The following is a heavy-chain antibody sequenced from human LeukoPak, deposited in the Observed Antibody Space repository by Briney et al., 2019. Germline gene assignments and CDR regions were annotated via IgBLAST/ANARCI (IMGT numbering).Heavy chain of an antibody. Sequence: SETLSLTCTVSGGSISSYYWSWIRQPPGKGLAWIGYIYYSGSTNYNPSLKSRVTISVDTSKNQFSLKLSSVAAADTAVYYCARLGDGYRKGFDPWGQGTLVTVSS. CDR2: IYYSGST. D-gene: IGHD5-24*01. V-gene: IGHV4-59*08. CDR1: GGSISSYY. CDR3: ARLGDGYRKGFDP. J-gene: IGHJ5*02.